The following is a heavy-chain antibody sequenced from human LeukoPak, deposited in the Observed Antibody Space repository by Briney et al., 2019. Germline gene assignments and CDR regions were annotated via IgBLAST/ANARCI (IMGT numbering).Heavy chain of an antibody. Sequence: GGSLRLSCAASGFTFSSYGMHWVRQAPGKGLEWVAVIWYDGSNKYYADSVKGRFTISRDNSKNTLYLQMNSLRAEDTAVYYCAREMSDYDILTGPAAFDIWGQGTMVTVSS. CDR2: IWYDGSNK. CDR3: AREMSDYDILTGPAAFDI. V-gene: IGHV3-33*01. J-gene: IGHJ3*02. CDR1: GFTFSSYG. D-gene: IGHD3-9*01.